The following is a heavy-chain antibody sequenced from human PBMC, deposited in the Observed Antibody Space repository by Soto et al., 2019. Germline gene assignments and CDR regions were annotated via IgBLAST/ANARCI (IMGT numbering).Heavy chain of an antibody. CDR2: ISANNGKT. Sequence: QVQLVQSGAEVKKPQASVKVSCKASGYTFTSYAISWLRQAPGQGLEWLGWISANNGKTNHAHKLQGTVTMSPDTTTSTAYMEPRSLSTDDTAVYYCARDIPPPREWGQGTLVTVSS. CDR3: ARDIPPPRE. V-gene: IGHV1-18*01. J-gene: IGHJ4*02. CDR1: GYTFTSYA.